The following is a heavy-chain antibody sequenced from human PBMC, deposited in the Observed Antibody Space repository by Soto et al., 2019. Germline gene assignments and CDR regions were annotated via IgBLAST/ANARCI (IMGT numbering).Heavy chain of an antibody. CDR3: AREVVGRSFYYYGMDV. Sequence: QVQLQESGPGLVKPSQTLSLTCTVSGGSISSGDYYWSWIRQPPGKGLEWIGYIYYSGSTYYNPSLKSRVIISVDTSTTQFPLKLSSVTAADTAVYFCAREVVGRSFYYYGMDVWGQGTTVTVSS. CDR1: GGSISSGDYY. J-gene: IGHJ6*02. CDR2: IYYSGST. V-gene: IGHV4-30-4*01. D-gene: IGHD3-16*02.